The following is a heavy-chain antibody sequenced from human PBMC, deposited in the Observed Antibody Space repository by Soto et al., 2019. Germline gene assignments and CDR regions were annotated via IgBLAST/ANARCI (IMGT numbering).Heavy chain of an antibody. Sequence: ASVTVSCKTSGYNFISHHVHWVRQAPGQGLEWMGFINPFDGSATHAQKLQGWVTMTRDTSISTAYMELSRLRSDDTAVYYCARGSAVFWSGYPQSNWFDPWGQGTLVTVSS. V-gene: IGHV1-2*04. J-gene: IGHJ5*02. D-gene: IGHD3-3*01. CDR2: INPFDGSA. CDR1: GYNFISHH. CDR3: ARGSAVFWSGYPQSNWFDP.